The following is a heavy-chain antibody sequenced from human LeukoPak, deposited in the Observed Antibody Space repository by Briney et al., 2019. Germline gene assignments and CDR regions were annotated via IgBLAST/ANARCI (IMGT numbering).Heavy chain of an antibody. Sequence: GGSLRLSCAASGFTFSSYGMHWVRQAPGKGLEWVALIWYDGTKKYYADSVKGRFTMSRDNSKNTLYLQMNSLRAEDTAVYNCATTSRSLRAYYDFWSGYPNDAFDIWGQGTMVTVSS. V-gene: IGHV3-30*02. CDR3: ATTSRSLRAYYDFWSGYPNDAFDI. CDR2: IWYDGTKK. CDR1: GFTFSSYG. D-gene: IGHD3-3*01. J-gene: IGHJ3*02.